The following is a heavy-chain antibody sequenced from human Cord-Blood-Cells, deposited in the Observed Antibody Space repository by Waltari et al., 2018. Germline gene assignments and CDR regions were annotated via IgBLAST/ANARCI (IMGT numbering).Heavy chain of an antibody. D-gene: IGHD6-25*01. CDR2: INHSGST. CDR1: GGSFSGYY. V-gene: IGHV4-34*01. J-gene: IGHJ6*02. Sequence: QVQLQQWGAGLLKPSETLSLTCAVYGGSFSGYYWSWIRQPPGKGLEWIGEINHSGSTNYNPSLKSRVTISVDTSKNQFSLKLSSVTAADTAVYYCVSNRLYYYYGMDVWGQGTTVTVSS. CDR3: VSNRLYYYYGMDV.